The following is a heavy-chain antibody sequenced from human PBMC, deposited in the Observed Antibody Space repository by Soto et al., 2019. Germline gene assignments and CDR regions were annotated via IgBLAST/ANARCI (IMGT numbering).Heavy chain of an antibody. J-gene: IGHJ6*02. V-gene: IGHV4-4*07. Sequence: SETLSLTCTVPGGSISSYYWSWIRQPAGKGLEWIGRIYTSGSTNYNPSLKSRVTMSVDTSKNQFSLKLSSVTAADTGVYYWAVRYSYNYSYYNYYGMDVWGQGTTVTVSS. D-gene: IGHD5-18*01. CDR2: IYTSGST. CDR3: AVRYSYNYSYYNYYGMDV. CDR1: GGSISSYY.